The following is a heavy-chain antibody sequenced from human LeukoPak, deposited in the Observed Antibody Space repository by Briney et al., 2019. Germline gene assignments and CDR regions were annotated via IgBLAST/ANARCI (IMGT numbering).Heavy chain of an antibody. D-gene: IGHD5-18*01. V-gene: IGHV1-2*02. J-gene: IGHJ6*02. Sequence: ASVKVPCKASGYTFTGYYMHWVRQAPGQGLEWMGWINPNSGGTNYAQKFQGRVTMTRDTSISTAYMELSRLRSDDTAVYYCAREVQLADLYYYYGMDVWGQGTTVTVSS. CDR2: INPNSGGT. CDR3: AREVQLADLYYYYGMDV. CDR1: GYTFTGYY.